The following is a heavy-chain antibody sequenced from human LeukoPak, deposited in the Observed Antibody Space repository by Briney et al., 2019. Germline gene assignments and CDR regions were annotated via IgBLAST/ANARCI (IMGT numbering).Heavy chain of an antibody. J-gene: IGHJ3*02. CDR3: ARRYCTNGVCYDDRGAFDI. CDR1: GGTFSRYE. D-gene: IGHD2-8*01. Sequence: SVRVSCKASGGTFSRYEISWVRQAPGQGLEWMGGIIPIFGTTKYAQKFQGRVTVTADKSTSTAYMELSSLRSEDTAVYYCARRYCTNGVCYDDRGAFDIWGQGTMVTVSS. CDR2: IIPIFGTT. V-gene: IGHV1-69*06.